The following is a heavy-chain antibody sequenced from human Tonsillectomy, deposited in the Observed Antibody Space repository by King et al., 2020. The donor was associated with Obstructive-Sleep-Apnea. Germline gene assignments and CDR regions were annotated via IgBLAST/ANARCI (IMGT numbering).Heavy chain of an antibody. CDR1: GFTFSSYW. CDR2: INSDGSST. D-gene: IGHD5-18*01. Sequence: VQLVESGGGLVQPGGSLRLSCAASGFTFSSYWMHWVRQAPGKGLVWVSRINSDGSSTSYWDSVKGRFTISRDNAKNTLYLQMNSLRAEDTAVYYCARAPRYSYGLDYWGQGTLVTVSS. J-gene: IGHJ4*02. V-gene: IGHV3-74*01. CDR3: ARAPRYSYGLDY.